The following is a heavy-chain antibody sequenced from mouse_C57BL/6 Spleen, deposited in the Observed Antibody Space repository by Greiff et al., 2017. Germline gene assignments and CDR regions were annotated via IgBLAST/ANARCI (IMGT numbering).Heavy chain of an antibody. CDR3: ARDDYDWFAY. CDR1: GFTFSSYA. V-gene: IGHV5-4*01. Sequence: EVKLQESGGGLVKPGGSLKLSCAASGFTFSSYAMSWVRQTPEKRLEWVATISDGGSYTYYPDNVKGRFTISRDNAKNNLYLQMSHLKSEDTAMYYCARDDYDWFAYGGQGTLVTVSA. D-gene: IGHD2-4*01. CDR2: ISDGGSYT. J-gene: IGHJ3*01.